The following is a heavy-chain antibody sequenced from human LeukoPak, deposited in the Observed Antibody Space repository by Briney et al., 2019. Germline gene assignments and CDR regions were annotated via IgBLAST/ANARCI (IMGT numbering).Heavy chain of an antibody. CDR3: ATPITIFGVGTDQRFDY. CDR2: IIPIFGTA. Sequence: ASVKVSCKASGGTFSSYAISWVRQAPGQGLEWMGGIIPIFGTANYAQKFQGRVTITADEYTSTAHMELSSLRSEDTAVYYCATPITIFGVGTDQRFDYWGQGTLVTVSS. J-gene: IGHJ4*02. V-gene: IGHV1-69*13. D-gene: IGHD3-3*01. CDR1: GGTFSSYA.